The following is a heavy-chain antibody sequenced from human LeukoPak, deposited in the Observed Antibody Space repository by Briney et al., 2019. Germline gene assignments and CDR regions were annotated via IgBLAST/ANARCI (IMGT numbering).Heavy chain of an antibody. CDR1: GFTFSNAW. CDR2: IKSKTDGGTT. J-gene: IGHJ3*02. V-gene: IGHV3-15*01. CDR3: TTEIVVVLDDAFDI. D-gene: IGHD3-22*01. Sequence: GGSLRLSCAASGFTFSNAWMSWVRQAPGKGLEGVGRIKSKTDGGTTDYAAPVKGRFTISRDDSKNTLYLQMNSLKTEDTAVYYCTTEIVVVLDDAFDIWGQGTMVTVSS.